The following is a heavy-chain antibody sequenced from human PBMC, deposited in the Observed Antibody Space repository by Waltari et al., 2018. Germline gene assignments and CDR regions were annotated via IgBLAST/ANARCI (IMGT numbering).Heavy chain of an antibody. CDR1: GFIFSNYA. J-gene: IGHJ4*02. V-gene: IGHV3-30*02. Sequence: VQLVESGGGVVQPGGSLRLSCAASGFIFSNYAMHWVRQAPGKGLEWSSFIRYDGSNEYYADSVKGRFTISRDNSKNTLYLQMNSLRAEDTAVYYCAKGKIGQQLVRDFDYWGQGTLVTVSS. D-gene: IGHD6-13*01. CDR2: IRYDGSNE. CDR3: AKGKIGQQLVRDFDY.